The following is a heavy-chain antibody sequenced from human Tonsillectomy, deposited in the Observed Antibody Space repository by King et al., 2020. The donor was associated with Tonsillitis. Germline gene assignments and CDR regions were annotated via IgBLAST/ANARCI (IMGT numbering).Heavy chain of an antibody. J-gene: IGHJ4*02. CDR1: GFTLSTYT. CDR3: ARESDYCSGGSCYYVDF. D-gene: IGHD2-15*01. Sequence: VQLEEYGGGVVQPGRSLRLSCAASGFTLSTYTFHWVRQAPGKGLEWVALMSYDGKNDNYADSVKGRFTVSRDSSKNTLFLQMNSLGPEDTAVYFCARESDYCSGGSCYYVDFWGQGTLVTVSS. V-gene: IGHV3-30*04. CDR2: MSYDGKND.